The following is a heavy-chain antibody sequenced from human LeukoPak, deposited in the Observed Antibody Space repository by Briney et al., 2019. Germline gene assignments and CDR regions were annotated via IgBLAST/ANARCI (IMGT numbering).Heavy chain of an antibody. CDR2: INPNSGGT. V-gene: IGHV1-2*02. J-gene: IGHJ6*03. CDR3: ARDAITGYYMDV. CDR1: GYTFTGYY. Sequence: ASVKVSCKASGYTFTGYYMHWVRQAPGQGLEWMGWINPNSGGTNYAQKFQGRVTMTRDTSISTAYMELSRLRSDDTAVYYCARDAITGYYMDVWGKGTTVTVSS. D-gene: IGHD3-16*01.